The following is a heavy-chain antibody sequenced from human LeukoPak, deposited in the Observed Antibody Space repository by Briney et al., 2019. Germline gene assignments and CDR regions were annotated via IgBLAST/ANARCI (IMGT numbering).Heavy chain of an antibody. CDR3: ARGHTGTYPNHYDY. Sequence: SETLSRTCAVYGGSFSGYYWSWIRQPPGKGLEWIGEINHSGSTNYNPSLKSRVTISVDTSKKQFSLKLTSVTAADTAVYYCARGHTGTYPNHYDYWGQGTLVTVSS. CDR1: GGSFSGYY. J-gene: IGHJ4*02. CDR2: INHSGST. D-gene: IGHD1-26*01. V-gene: IGHV4-34*01.